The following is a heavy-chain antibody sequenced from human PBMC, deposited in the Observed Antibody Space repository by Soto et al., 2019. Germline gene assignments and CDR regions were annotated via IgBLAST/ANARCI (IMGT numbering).Heavy chain of an antibody. V-gene: IGHV3-7*05. CDR2: IKQDGSEK. J-gene: IGHJ4*02. CDR3: VSGADY. CDR1: GLRFSSYW. Sequence: GGSLRLSCAASGLRFSSYWMTWVRQAPGKGLEWVANIKQDGSEKYYVDSVKGPFTISSDNAKNSLYLQMNSLRAEDTAVYYCVSGADYWGQGTLVTVSS.